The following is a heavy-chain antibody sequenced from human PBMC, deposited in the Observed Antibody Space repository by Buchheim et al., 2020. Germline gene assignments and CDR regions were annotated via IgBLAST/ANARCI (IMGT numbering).Heavy chain of an antibody. J-gene: IGHJ4*02. CDR3: VRANTTGAYYFDY. CDR1: GFTFTSYS. D-gene: IGHD1-1*01. CDR2: ISSSGMYI. V-gene: IGHV3-21*01. Sequence: EVQLVESGGGLVKPGGSLGLSCATSGFTFTSYSLSWVRQAPGKGLEWVLSISSSGMYIYYADSVKGRFTISRDNAKNSRYLQMSGLRGEDTAVYYCVRANTTGAYYFDYWGQGTL.